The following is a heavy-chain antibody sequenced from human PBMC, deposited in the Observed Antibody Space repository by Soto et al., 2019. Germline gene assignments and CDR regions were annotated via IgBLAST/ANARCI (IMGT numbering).Heavy chain of an antibody. CDR2: IYHSGST. D-gene: IGHD5-12*01. Sequence: QVQLQESGPGLVKPSGTLSLTCAVSGGSISSSNWWSWVRQPPGKGLEWIGEIYHSGSTNYNPSPRRRDTVSEDKSKNQLPLKLRSVTAADRAVYYCARGHEWLQWWGQGTLVTVSS. V-gene: IGHV4-4*02. J-gene: IGHJ4*02. CDR1: GGSISSSNW. CDR3: ARGHEWLQW.